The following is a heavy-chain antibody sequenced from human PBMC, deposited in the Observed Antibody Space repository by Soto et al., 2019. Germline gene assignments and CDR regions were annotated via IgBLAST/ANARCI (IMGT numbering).Heavy chain of an antibody. Sequence: PSETLSLTCTVSGGSISSSSYYWGWIRQPPGKGLEWIGRIYYSGSTYYNPSLKSRVTISVDTSKNQFSLKLSSVTAADTAVYYCARHGVVAATAATDYWGQGTLVTVSS. CDR3: ARHGVVAATAATDY. CDR2: IYYSGST. J-gene: IGHJ4*02. V-gene: IGHV4-39*01. D-gene: IGHD2-15*01. CDR1: GGSISSSSYY.